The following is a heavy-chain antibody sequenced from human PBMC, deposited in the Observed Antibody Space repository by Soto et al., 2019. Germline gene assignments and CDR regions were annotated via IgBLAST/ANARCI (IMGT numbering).Heavy chain of an antibody. Sequence: PSETLSLTCAVYGGSFSGYYWSWIRQPPGKGLEWIGEINHSGSTNYNPSLKSRVTISVDTSKNQFSLKLSSVTAADTAVYYCARGIDQYKTGWWAQGTLVTVSS. V-gene: IGHV4-34*01. CDR1: GGSFSGYY. D-gene: IGHD6-19*01. J-gene: IGHJ4*02. CDR2: INHSGST. CDR3: ARGIDQYKTGW.